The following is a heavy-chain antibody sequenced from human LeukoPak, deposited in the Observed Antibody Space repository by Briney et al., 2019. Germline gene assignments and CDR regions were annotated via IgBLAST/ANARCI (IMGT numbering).Heavy chain of an antibody. D-gene: IGHD3-10*01. Sequence: GGSLRLSCAGSGFSFSSYDMSWVRQAPGKGLERVSGITGSGGSTYYADSVKGRFTISRDNSQNTLYLQMNSLRAEDTAVYYCAKGHGSGTYWVFNDWGQGTLVTVSS. V-gene: IGHV3-23*01. CDR2: ITGSGGST. J-gene: IGHJ4*02. CDR3: AKGHGSGTYWVFND. CDR1: GFSFSSYD.